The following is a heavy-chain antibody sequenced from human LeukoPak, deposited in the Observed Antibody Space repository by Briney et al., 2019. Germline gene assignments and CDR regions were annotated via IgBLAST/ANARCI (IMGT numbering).Heavy chain of an antibody. CDR3: AKNVDSAMILHY. D-gene: IGHD5-18*01. Sequence: GGSLRLSCATSGFNVSGNYMSWVRQAPGKGLEWVSLIYIGGSTYYAGSVKGRFTISRDSSKNTLYLQMNILRAEDTAVHYCAKNVDSAMILHYWGQGTLVTVSS. J-gene: IGHJ4*02. CDR2: IYIGGST. CDR1: GFNVSGNY. V-gene: IGHV3-66*01.